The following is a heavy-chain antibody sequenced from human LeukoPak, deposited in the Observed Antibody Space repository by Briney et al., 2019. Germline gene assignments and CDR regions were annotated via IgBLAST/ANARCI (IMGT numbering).Heavy chain of an antibody. J-gene: IGHJ3*02. CDR1: GFTFDDYG. V-gene: IGHV3-20*04. D-gene: IGHD1-26*01. CDR2: INWNGGST. Sequence: TGGSLRLSCASSGFTFDDYGMSWVRQPPGKGLEWVSGINWNGGSTGYADSVKGRFTISRDNAKNSLYLQMNSLRAEDTALYYCARSSGSSGLDAFDIWGQGTMVTVS. CDR3: ARSSGSSGLDAFDI.